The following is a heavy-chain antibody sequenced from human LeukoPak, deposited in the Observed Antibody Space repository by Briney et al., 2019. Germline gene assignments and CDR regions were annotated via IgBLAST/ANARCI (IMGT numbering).Heavy chain of an antibody. CDR1: GFTFSSHG. J-gene: IGHJ4*02. D-gene: IGHD6-19*01. CDR2: ISYDGNKK. CDR3: ARDRDYYNSGGTMIDY. V-gene: IGHV3-30*03. Sequence: PGGSLRLSCAASGFTFSSHGMHWVRQAPGKGLEWVAVISYDGNKKYYADSVKGRFDISRDNSKNILYMQMNSLRTEDTAVYYCARDRDYYNSGGTMIDYWGQGTLVTVSS.